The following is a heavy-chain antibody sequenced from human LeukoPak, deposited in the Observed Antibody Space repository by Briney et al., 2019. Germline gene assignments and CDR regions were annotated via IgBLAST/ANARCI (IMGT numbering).Heavy chain of an antibody. CDR3: AQDGYCGDGHCYTGAIEM. V-gene: IGHV3-23*01. D-gene: IGHD2-21*01. CDR2: ISSSGSAT. J-gene: IGHJ3*02. Sequence: QPGGSLRLSCTVSGFTFSTYGMSWVRQAPGKGLEWVSAISSSGSATHFADSVKGRFIISRDNSKNTLYLEMKSLRAEDTALYFCAQDGYCGDGHCYTGAIEMWGQGTMVTVSS. CDR1: GFTFSTYG.